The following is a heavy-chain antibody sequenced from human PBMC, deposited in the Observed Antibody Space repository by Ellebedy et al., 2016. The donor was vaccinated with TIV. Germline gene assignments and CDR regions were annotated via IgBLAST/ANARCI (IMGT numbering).Heavy chain of an antibody. J-gene: IGHJ6*03. CDR2: IYYSGST. D-gene: IGHD5-12*01. CDR3: ARAVATTYYYYMDV. V-gene: IGHV4-39*07. CDR1: GGSISSSSYY. Sequence: MPSETLSLTCTVSGGSISSSSYYWGWIRQPPGKGLEWIGSIYYSGSTYYNPSLKSRVTISVDTSKNQFSLKLSSVTAADTAVYYCARAVATTYYYYMDVWGKGTTVTVSS.